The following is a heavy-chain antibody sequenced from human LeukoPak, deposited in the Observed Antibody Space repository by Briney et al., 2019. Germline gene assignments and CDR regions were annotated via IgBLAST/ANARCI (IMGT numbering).Heavy chain of an antibody. D-gene: IGHD4-23*01. CDR3: ARGALRWFPGDYYYYYMDV. CDR1: GGSISSYY. Sequence: SETLSLTCTVSGGSISSYYWSWIRQPPGKGLEWIGYIYYSGSTNYNPSLKSRVTISVDTSKNQFSLKLSSVTAADTAVYYCARGALRWFPGDYYYYYMDVWGKGTTVTVSS. CDR2: IYYSGST. V-gene: IGHV4-59*01. J-gene: IGHJ6*03.